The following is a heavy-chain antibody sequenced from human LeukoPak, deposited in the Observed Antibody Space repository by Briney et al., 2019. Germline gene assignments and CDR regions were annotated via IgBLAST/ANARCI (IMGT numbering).Heavy chain of an antibody. J-gene: IGHJ5*02. V-gene: IGHV4-59*01. Sequence: PSETLSLTCTVSGGSISSYYWSWIRQPPWKGLEWIGYSYYSGSTNYNPSLKSRVTISVDTSKNQFSLKLSSVTAADTAVYYCAAAPLAVAEIVTWGQGTLVTVSS. D-gene: IGHD6-19*01. CDR3: AAAPLAVAEIVT. CDR1: GGSISSYY. CDR2: SYYSGST.